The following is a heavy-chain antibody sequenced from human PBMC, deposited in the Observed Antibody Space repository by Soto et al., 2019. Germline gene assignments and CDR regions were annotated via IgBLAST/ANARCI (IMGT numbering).Heavy chain of an antibody. CDR2: IYYSGTT. CDR1: GGSIRSGGYY. CDR3: ARDRLMATAGTARHYYGLDV. D-gene: IGHD5-18*01. Sequence: SETLSLTCTVSGGSIRSGGYYWSWVRQNPRRGLEWIGNIYYSGTTYYNPSLKSLLTISVDTSKNQFSLNLSSVTAADTAVYYCARDRLMATAGTARHYYGLDVWGQGTTVTVSS. V-gene: IGHV4-31*01. J-gene: IGHJ6*02.